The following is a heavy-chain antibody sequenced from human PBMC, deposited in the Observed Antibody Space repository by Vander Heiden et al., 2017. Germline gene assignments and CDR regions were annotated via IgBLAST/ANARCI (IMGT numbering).Heavy chain of an antibody. D-gene: IGHD2-15*01. CDR2: ISSSSSTI. V-gene: IGHV3-48*02. CDR3: ARDRRPRTPADSINIWFDP. CDR1: GFTFSSYS. Sequence: EVQLVESGGGLVQPGGSLRLSCAASGFTFSSYSMNWVRQAPGKGLEWVSYISSSSSTIYYADSVKGRFTISRDNAKNSLYLQMNSLRDEDTAVYYCARDRRPRTPADSINIWFDPWGQGTLVTVSS. J-gene: IGHJ5*02.